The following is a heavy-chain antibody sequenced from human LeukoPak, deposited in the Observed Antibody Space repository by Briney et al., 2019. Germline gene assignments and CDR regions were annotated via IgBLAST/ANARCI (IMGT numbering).Heavy chain of an antibody. CDR2: IHPSGDST. CDR3: ATPGGYCSSTSCQKTRAFDI. CDR1: GYTFTRYY. V-gene: IGHV1-46*01. J-gene: IGHJ3*02. D-gene: IGHD2-2*01. Sequence: GASVKVSCKASGYTFTRYYMHWVRQAPGQGLEWMGIIHPSGDSTSYAQKFQGRVTMTEDTSTDTAYMELSSLRSEDTAVYYCATPGGYCSSTSCQKTRAFDIWGQGTMVTVSS.